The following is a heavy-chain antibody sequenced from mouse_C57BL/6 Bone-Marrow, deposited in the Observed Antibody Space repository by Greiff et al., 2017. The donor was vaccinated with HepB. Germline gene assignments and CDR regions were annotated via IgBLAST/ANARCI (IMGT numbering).Heavy chain of an antibody. CDR1: VYTFTDYY. J-gene: IGHJ2*01. V-gene: IGHV1-26*01. D-gene: IGHD1-1*01. CDR2: INPNNGGP. Sequence: VQLQQSGPELVKPGASVKISCKASVYTFTDYYMNWVKPSHGKSLEWIGDINPNNGGPRYNQKCKDNVTLTVDKSSSTASMELRSLTSEESAVYYCARVPLILRYCDYWGQGTTLTVSS. CDR3: ARVPLILRYCDY.